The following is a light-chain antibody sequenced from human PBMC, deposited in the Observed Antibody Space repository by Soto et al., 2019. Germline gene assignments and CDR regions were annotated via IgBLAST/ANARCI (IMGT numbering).Light chain of an antibody. CDR1: SSDVGGSNG. V-gene: IGLV2-18*02. J-gene: IGLJ1*01. CDR3: SSYTSSSTYV. CDR2: DVS. Sequence: QSALNQPPSVSGSPGQSVAISCTGTSSDVGGSNGVSWYQQPPGTAPKLMIYDVSNRPSGVPDRFSGSKSGNTASLTISGLQAEDEGDYYCSSYTSSSTYVFGTGTKLTV.